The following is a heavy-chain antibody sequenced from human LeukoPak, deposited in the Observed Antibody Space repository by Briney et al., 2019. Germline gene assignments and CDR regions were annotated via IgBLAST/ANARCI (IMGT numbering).Heavy chain of an antibody. CDR1: GYSISSGYY. J-gene: IGHJ6*03. CDR3: ARGLYSGYDRGYYYYYMDV. D-gene: IGHD5-12*01. Sequence: SETLSFTCTVSGYSISSGYYWGWIRQPPGKGLEWIGSIYHSGSTYYNPSLKSRVTISVDTSKNQFSLKLSSVTAADTAVYYCARGLYSGYDRGYYYYYMDVWGKGTTVTISS. CDR2: IYHSGST. V-gene: IGHV4-38-2*02.